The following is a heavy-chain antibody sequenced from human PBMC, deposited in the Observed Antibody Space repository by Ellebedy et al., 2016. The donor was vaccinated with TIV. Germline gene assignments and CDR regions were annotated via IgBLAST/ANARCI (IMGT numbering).Heavy chain of an antibody. V-gene: IGHV6-1*01. Sequence: MPSETLSLTCAISGDSVSSNSVAWNWIRQSPSRGLEWLGRTYYRSKWYNDYAASVKSRITINPDTSKNQFSLQLNSVTPEDTAVYYCARMGYSRTLPYLDYWGQGTLVTVSS. CDR2: TYYRSKWYN. D-gene: IGHD6-13*01. CDR1: GDSVSSNSVA. J-gene: IGHJ4*02. CDR3: ARMGYSRTLPYLDY.